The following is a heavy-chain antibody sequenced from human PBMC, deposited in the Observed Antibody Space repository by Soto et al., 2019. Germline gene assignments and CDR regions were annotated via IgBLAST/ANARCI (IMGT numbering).Heavy chain of an antibody. D-gene: IGHD6-13*01. Sequence: QVQLVQSGAEVKKPGASVKVSCKASGYTFTSYGISWVRQAPGQGLEWMGWISAYNGNTNYAQKLQGRVTMTTDTTTSRASMEPRSLRSDDRAVYYCAGSLWKQLEPDGAFDIWGQGTMVTVS. CDR3: AGSLWKQLEPDGAFDI. V-gene: IGHV1-18*01. J-gene: IGHJ3*02. CDR2: ISAYNGNT. CDR1: GYTFTSYG.